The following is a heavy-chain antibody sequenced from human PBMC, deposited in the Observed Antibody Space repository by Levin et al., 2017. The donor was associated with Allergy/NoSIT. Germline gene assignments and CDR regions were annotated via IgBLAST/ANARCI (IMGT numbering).Heavy chain of an antibody. Sequence: LGESLKISCAASGFTFSTLAMSWVRQAPGKGLEWVSSLSGSGTSTHYADSVKGRFTISRDNSKNTLYLQMNSLRAEDTAVYYCAREAQYFDYWGQGTLVTVSS. J-gene: IGHJ4*02. CDR2: LSGSGTST. V-gene: IGHV3-23*01. CDR3: AREAQYFDY. CDR1: GFTFSTLA.